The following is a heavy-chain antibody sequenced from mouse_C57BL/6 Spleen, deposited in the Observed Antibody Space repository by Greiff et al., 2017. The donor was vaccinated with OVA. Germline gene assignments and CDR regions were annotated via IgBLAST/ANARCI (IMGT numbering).Heavy chain of an antibody. CDR3: ARPRVGRGYYAMDY. J-gene: IGHJ4*01. V-gene: IGHV5-17*01. D-gene: IGHD4-1*01. CDR1: GFTFSDYG. CDR2: ISSGSSTI. Sequence: DVMLVESGGGLVKPGGSLKLSCAASGFTFSDYGMHWVRQAPEKGLEWVAYISSGSSTIYYADTVKGRFTISRDNAKNTLFLQMTSLRSEDTAMYYCARPRVGRGYYAMDYWGQGTSVTVSS.